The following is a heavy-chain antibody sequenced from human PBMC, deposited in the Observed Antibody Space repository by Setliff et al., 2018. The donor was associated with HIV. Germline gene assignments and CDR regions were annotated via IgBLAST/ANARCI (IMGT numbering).Heavy chain of an antibody. J-gene: IGHJ6*03. Sequence: PGESLKISCKGSGYSFTSYWIGWVRQMPGKGLEWMGIIHPGDSDTRYSPSFQGQVTISADKSISTAYLQWSSLKASDTAMYYCARHPPIAVAGTGYYYYYMDVWGKGTTVTVSS. CDR2: IHPGDSDT. CDR1: GYSFTSYW. D-gene: IGHD6-19*01. V-gene: IGHV5-51*01. CDR3: ARHPPIAVAGTGYYYYYMDV.